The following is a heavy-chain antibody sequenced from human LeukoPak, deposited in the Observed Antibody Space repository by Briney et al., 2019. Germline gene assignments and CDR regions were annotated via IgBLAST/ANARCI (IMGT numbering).Heavy chain of an antibody. CDR1: GGSISSSSYY. D-gene: IGHD3-22*01. J-gene: IGHJ4*02. CDR3: ARIGYYDSSGYYGY. V-gene: IGHV4-39*01. Sequence: PSETLSLTCTVSGGSISSSSYYWGWIRQPPGKGLEWIGSIYYSGSTYYNPSLKSRVTISVDTSKNQFSLKLSSVTAADTAVYYCARIGYYDSSGYYGYWGQGTLVTVSS. CDR2: IYYSGST.